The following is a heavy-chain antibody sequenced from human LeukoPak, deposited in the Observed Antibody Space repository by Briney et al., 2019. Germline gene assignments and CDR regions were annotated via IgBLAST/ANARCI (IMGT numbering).Heavy chain of an antibody. V-gene: IGHV3-23*01. CDR2: ISNSGGST. CDR3: AAPGVPAATYYFDY. Sequence: PGGSLRLSCAASGFTFSDFAMSWVRQAPGKGLEWVSTISNSGGSTYYADSVKGRFTISRDNSKNTLYLQMNSLRAEDTAVYYCAAPGVPAATYYFDYWGQGTLVTVSS. D-gene: IGHD2-2*01. J-gene: IGHJ4*02. CDR1: GFTFSDFA.